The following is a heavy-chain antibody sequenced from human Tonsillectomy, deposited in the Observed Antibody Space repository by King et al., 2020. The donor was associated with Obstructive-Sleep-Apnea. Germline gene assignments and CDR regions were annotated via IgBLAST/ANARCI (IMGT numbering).Heavy chain of an antibody. CDR2: IYSGGTT. J-gene: IGHJ5*02. CDR3: ARGHYDILTGYYSSP. D-gene: IGHD3-9*01. Sequence: VQLVESGGGLVQPGGSLRLSCVASGFTVSSNYMSWVRQAPGKGLEWLSVIYSGGTTYYADSVKGRFTISRDNSKNTLFLQMNSLRVDDTAVYYCARGHYDILTGYYSSPWGQGTLITVSS. CDR1: GFTVSSNY. V-gene: IGHV3-66*01.